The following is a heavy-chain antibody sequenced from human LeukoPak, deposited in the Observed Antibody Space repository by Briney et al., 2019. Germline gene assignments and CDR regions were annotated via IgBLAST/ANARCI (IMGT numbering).Heavy chain of an antibody. CDR3: ARDDGAYAHPVDY. D-gene: IGHD4-17*01. Sequence: GGSLRLSCAASGFTFSSYDIHWVRQAPGKGLEWVAVISYGGSNTYYAESVKARFTITRDNSKNTLYLQMNSLRAEDTAVYYCARDDGAYAHPVDYWGQGTLVTVSS. V-gene: IGHV3-30-3*01. J-gene: IGHJ4*02. CDR2: ISYGGSNT. CDR1: GFTFSSYD.